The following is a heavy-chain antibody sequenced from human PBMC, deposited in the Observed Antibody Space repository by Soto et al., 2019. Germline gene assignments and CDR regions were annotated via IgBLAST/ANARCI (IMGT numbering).Heavy chain of an antibody. CDR3: ARDKITGLFAY. CDR2: INHSGSN. D-gene: IGHD2-8*02. Sequence: QVQLQQWGAGLLKPSETLSLTCAVYGGSFSGYYWTWIRQPPGTGLEWIGEINHSGSNNYSPSLKSLVTISADSSKNQFFLKLTSVTAADAAVYYCARDKITGLFAYWGQGTLVTVSS. CDR1: GGSFSGYY. J-gene: IGHJ4*02. V-gene: IGHV4-34*01.